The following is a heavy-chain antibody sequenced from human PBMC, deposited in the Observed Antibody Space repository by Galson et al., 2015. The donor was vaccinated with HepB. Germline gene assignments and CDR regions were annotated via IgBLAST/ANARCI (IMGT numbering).Heavy chain of an antibody. CDR2: IRSKANSYAT. CDR1: GFTFSGSA. V-gene: IGHV3-73*01. J-gene: IGHJ6*02. CDR3: TRSPGTKPGGGDNYYYYYGMDV. D-gene: IGHD1/OR15-1a*01. Sequence: SLRLSCAASGFTFSGSAMHWVRQASGKGLEWVGRIRSKANSYATAYAASVKGRFTISRDDSKNTAYLQMNSLKTEDTAVYYCTRSPGTKPGGGDNYYYYYGMDVWGQGTTVTVSS.